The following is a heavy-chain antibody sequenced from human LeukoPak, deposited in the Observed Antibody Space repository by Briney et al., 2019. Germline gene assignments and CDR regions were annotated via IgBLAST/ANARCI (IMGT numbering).Heavy chain of an antibody. V-gene: IGHV3-23*01. Sequence: GGSLRLSCAASGFTFSSYAMSWVRQAPGKGLEWVSAISGSGGSTYYADSVKGRFTTSRDNSKNTLYLQMNSLRAEDTAVYYCAKELGYDILTGEDYFDYWGQGTLVTVSS. J-gene: IGHJ4*02. CDR3: AKELGYDILTGEDYFDY. CDR1: GFTFSSYA. D-gene: IGHD3-9*01. CDR2: ISGSGGST.